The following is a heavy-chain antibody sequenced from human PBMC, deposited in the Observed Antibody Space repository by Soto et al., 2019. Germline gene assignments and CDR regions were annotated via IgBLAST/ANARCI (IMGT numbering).Heavy chain of an antibody. CDR3: AKDLGGGCDY. Sequence: QVQLVESGGGVVQPGRSLRLSFAASGFTFSSYGRHGVRQAQGKGLEWVAVISYDGSNKYYADSVKGRFTISRDNSKNTLYLQMNSLRAEDTAVYYCAKDLGGGCDYWGQGTLVTVSS. CDR2: ISYDGSNK. V-gene: IGHV3-30*18. J-gene: IGHJ4*02. CDR1: GFTFSSYG. D-gene: IGHD2-15*01.